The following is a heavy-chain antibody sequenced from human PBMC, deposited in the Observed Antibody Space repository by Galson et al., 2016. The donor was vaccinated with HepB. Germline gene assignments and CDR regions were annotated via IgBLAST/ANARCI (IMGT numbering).Heavy chain of an antibody. CDR2: IYSGDRT. CDR3: ARGYSNGWENYFDS. V-gene: IGHV3-66*02. D-gene: IGHD6-19*01. Sequence: SLRLSCAASGFTVTSNYMNWVRQAPGKGLEWVSVIYSGDRTYYSDSVKGRCTISRDNSKNTLYLQMNSLRAEDTAVYYCARGYSNGWENYFDSRGQGTLVTVSS. J-gene: IGHJ4*02. CDR1: GFTVTSNY.